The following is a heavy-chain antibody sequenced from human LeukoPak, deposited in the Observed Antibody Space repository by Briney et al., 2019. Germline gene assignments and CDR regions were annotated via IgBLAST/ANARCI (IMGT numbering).Heavy chain of an antibody. CDR3: ARLQSLATAAFFFDS. J-gene: IGHJ4*02. V-gene: IGHV5-51*01. Sequence: GESLKISCKASGYSFTSYWIAWVRQMPGKGLEWMGIIYPGDSDIRYSPSFQGQVTISADKSINTAYLQWSSLKASDTAIYYCARLQSLATAAFFFDSWGQGTLVTVSS. D-gene: IGHD6-13*01. CDR2: IYPGDSDI. CDR1: GYSFTSYW.